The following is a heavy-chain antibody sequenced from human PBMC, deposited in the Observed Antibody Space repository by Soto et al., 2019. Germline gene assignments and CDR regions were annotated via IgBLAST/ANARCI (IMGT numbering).Heavy chain of an antibody. CDR1: GFTFSSYG. V-gene: IGHV3-30*18. Sequence: PGGSLRLSCAASGFTFSSYGMHWVRQAPGKGLEWVAVISYDGSNKYYADSVKGRFTISRDNSKNTLYLQMNSLRAEDTAVYYCAKDAGDYLGYFQHWGQGTLVTVSS. D-gene: IGHD4-17*01. CDR3: AKDAGDYLGYFQH. CDR2: ISYDGSNK. J-gene: IGHJ1*01.